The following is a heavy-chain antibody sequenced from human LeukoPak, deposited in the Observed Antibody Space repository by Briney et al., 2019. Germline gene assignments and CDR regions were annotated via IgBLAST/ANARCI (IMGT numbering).Heavy chain of an antibody. CDR2: INPNSGGT. D-gene: IGHD1-26*01. CDR3: ARDRGRRGAELVSTHYYYGMDV. V-gene: IGHV1-2*04. J-gene: IGHJ6*02. CDR1: GYTFTGYY. Sequence: ASVKVSCKASGYTFTGYYMHWVRQAPGQGLEWMGWINPNSGGTNYAQKFQGWVTMTRDTSISTACMELSRLRSDETAVYYCARDRGRRGAELVSTHYYYGMDVWGQGTTVTVSS.